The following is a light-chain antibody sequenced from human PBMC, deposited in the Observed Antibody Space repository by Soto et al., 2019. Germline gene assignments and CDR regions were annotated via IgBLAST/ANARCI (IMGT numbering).Light chain of an antibody. CDR3: QQCSNWPWT. CDR1: QSFSSIY. CDR2: DAS. Sequence: EIVLTQSPCTLSFSPGERATLSCRASQSFSSIYLAWYQQKPGQAPRLLIYDASSRDTGVPSRFSGSGSETDFTLTVSNLESEDFAVYYCQQCSNWPWTFGGGTKVDIK. J-gene: IGKJ4*01. V-gene: IGKV3D-20*02.